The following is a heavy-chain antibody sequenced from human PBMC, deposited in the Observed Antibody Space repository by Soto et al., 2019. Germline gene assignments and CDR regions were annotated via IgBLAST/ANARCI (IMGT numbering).Heavy chain of an antibody. Sequence: QVQLVESGGGVVQPGRSLRLSCAASGFTFKNFVIHWVRQAPRKGLEWVAVMSFDGSNQYYADSVKCRFAISRDNSNNTVYLHMNSLSPVDTAVYFCAKEVFNGYDYNSFHYHVMDVWGQGTTVTVS. J-gene: IGHJ6*02. V-gene: IGHV3-30*18. CDR3: AKEVFNGYDYNSFHYHVMDV. CDR1: GFTFKNFV. D-gene: IGHD5-12*01. CDR2: MSFDGSNQ.